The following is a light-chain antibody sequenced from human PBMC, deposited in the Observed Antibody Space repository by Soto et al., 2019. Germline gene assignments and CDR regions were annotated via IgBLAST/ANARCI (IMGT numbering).Light chain of an antibody. CDR1: QDISDY. V-gene: IGKV1-27*01. J-gene: IGKJ3*01. CDR3: QRYGGTPYT. Sequence: DIQMTQSPSSLSASIGDRVTITCRASQDISDYLAWYQQKPGKVPNLLIYAASTLQSGVPSRFSGSGSGTAVTLTISSLQSEDVASYYCQRYGGTPYTFGPGTKVDIK. CDR2: AAS.